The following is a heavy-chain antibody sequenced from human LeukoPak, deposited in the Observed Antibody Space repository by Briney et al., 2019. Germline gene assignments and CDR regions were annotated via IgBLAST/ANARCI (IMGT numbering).Heavy chain of an antibody. Sequence: PSGTLSLTCTVSGGSISSYYWSWIRQPPGKGLEWIGYIYYSGSTYYNPSLKSRVTISVDTSKNQFSLKLSSVTAADTAVYYCARAPIAARPSDAFDIWGQGTMVTVSS. CDR3: ARAPIAARPSDAFDI. J-gene: IGHJ3*02. CDR2: IYYSGST. D-gene: IGHD6-6*01. V-gene: IGHV4-59*01. CDR1: GGSISSYY.